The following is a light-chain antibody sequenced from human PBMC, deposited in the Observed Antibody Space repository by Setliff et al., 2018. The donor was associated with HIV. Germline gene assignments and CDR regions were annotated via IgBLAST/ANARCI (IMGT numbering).Light chain of an antibody. CDR2: EVS. J-gene: IGLJ1*01. CDR1: SSDVGGYNY. V-gene: IGLV2-14*01. CDR3: SSYTSGSTLV. Sequence: QSVLTQPASVSGSPGQSITISCTGTSSDVGGYNYVSWYQQHPGKAPKLMIYEVSNRPSGVSNRFSGSKSGNTASLTISGLQAEDEADYYCSSYTSGSTLVFGTGTKGTVL.